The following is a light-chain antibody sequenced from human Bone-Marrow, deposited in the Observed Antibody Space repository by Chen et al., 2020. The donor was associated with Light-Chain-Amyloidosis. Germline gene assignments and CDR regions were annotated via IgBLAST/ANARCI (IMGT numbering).Light chain of an antibody. CDR1: SSNIGAGYD. CDR2: GNS. J-gene: IGLJ2*01. Sequence: QSVLTQPPSVSGAPGQRVTISCTGSSSNIGAGYDVHWYQQRPGTASKLLIYGNSNRPSGVPDRFSGSKSGTSASLAITGLQAEDEADYYCQSYDSPHVVFGGGTKLTVL. CDR3: QSYDSPHVV. V-gene: IGLV1-40*01.